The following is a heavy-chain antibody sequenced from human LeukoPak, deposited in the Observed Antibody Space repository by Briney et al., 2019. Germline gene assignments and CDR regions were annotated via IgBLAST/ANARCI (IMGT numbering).Heavy chain of an antibody. D-gene: IGHD6-19*01. CDR2: ISGSGGST. J-gene: IGHJ4*02. Sequence: GGSLRLSCAASGFTFSSYAMSWVRQAPGKGLEWVSAISGSGGSTYYADSVKGRFTISRDNSKNTLYLQMNSLRAEDTAVYYCATDREGQWLVRILDYWGQGTLVTVSS. CDR1: GFTFSSYA. V-gene: IGHV3-23*01. CDR3: ATDREGQWLVRILDY.